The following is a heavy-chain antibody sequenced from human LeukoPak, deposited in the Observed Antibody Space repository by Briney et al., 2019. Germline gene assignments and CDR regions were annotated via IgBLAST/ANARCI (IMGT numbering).Heavy chain of an antibody. J-gene: IGHJ2*01. V-gene: IGHV4-39*01. CDR3: ARHDCSGGSCLGFDL. Sequence: SETLSLTCTVSGGSISSSSYYWGWIRQPPGKGLEWIGSIYYSGSTYYSPSLKSRVTISVDTSKNQFSLKLSSVTAADTAVYYCARHDCSGGSCLGFDLWGRGTLVTVSS. D-gene: IGHD2-15*01. CDR1: GGSISSSSYY. CDR2: IYYSGST.